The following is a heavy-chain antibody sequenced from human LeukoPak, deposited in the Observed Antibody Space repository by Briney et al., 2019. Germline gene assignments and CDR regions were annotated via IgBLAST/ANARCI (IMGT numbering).Heavy chain of an antibody. Sequence: PGGSLRLSCAGSGFTFSAYAMSWVRQSPGEGLEWVSTISSSGGTAYYADSVKGRFTISGDSTKNTLWLQMNSLRAEDAALYYCARAPGIGWPYFFEYWGQGTLVTVSS. V-gene: IGHV3-23*01. CDR2: ISSSGGTA. CDR1: GFTFSAYA. D-gene: IGHD6-19*01. CDR3: ARAPGIGWPYFFEY. J-gene: IGHJ4*02.